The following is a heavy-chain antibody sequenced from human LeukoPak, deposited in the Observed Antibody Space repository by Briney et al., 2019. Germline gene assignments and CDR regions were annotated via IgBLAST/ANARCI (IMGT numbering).Heavy chain of an antibody. V-gene: IGHV4-59*01. CDR1: DDSISDYY. J-gene: IGHJ5*02. D-gene: IGHD5-12*01. CDR3: TRGAGWLIDH. CDR2: FYNSGRS. Sequence: SETLSLTCTVSDDSISDYYRGWIRQPPGKGLEWIGYFYNSGRSTYNPSLKSRVTISANTSKNHFSLKLNSVTTADTAVYYCTRGAGWLIDHWGQGILVTVSS.